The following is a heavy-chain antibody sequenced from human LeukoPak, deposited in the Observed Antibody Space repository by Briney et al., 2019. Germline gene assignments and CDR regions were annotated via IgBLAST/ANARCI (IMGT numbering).Heavy chain of an antibody. D-gene: IGHD3-3*01. CDR1: GGSISSYY. Sequence: PSETLSLTCTVSGGSISSYYWSWIRQPPGKGLAWIGYIYYSGSTNYNPSLKSRVTISVDTSKNQFSLKLSSVTAADTAVYYCARSKRDDFDWYFDLWGRGTLVTVSS. CDR3: ARSKRDDFDWYFDL. J-gene: IGHJ2*01. V-gene: IGHV4-59*01. CDR2: IYYSGST.